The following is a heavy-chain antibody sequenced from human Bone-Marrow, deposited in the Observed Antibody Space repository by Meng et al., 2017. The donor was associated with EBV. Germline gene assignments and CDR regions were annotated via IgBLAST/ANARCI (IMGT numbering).Heavy chain of an antibody. CDR1: GGSLSVYY. Sequence: QVQLQQWGAGLLKPSETLSLTCAAYGGSLSVYYWSWIRQPPGKGLEWIGEINHSGSTNYNPSLKSRVTISVDTSKNQFSLKLSSVTAADTAVYYCASRHYYDSSGYYGFDYWGQGTLVTVSS. V-gene: IGHV4-34*01. CDR3: ASRHYYDSSGYYGFDY. CDR2: INHSGST. J-gene: IGHJ4*02. D-gene: IGHD3-22*01.